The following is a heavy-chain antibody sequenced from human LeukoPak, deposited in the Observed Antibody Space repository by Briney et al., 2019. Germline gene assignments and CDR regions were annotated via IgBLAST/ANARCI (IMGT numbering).Heavy chain of an antibody. Sequence: PGGSLRLSCAASGFTFDDYAMHWVRQAPGKGLEWVSGISWNSGSIGYADSVKGRFTISRDNAKNSLYLQMNSLRAEDMALYYCAKDPGAIFGVVTEYYFDYWGQGTLVTVSS. D-gene: IGHD3-3*01. CDR2: ISWNSGSI. V-gene: IGHV3-9*03. CDR1: GFTFDDYA. J-gene: IGHJ4*02. CDR3: AKDPGAIFGVVTEYYFDY.